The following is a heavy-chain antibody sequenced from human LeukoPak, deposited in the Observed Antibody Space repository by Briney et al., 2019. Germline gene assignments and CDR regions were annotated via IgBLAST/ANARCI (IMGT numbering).Heavy chain of an antibody. D-gene: IGHD6-13*01. CDR2: IYPGDSDT. Sequence: GESLKISRKGSGYSFTSYWIGWVRQMPGKGPEWMGIIYPGDSDTRYSPSFQGQVTISADKSISTAYLQWSSLKASDTAMYYCARATSSREQQLVYWFDPWGQGTLVTVSS. V-gene: IGHV5-51*01. J-gene: IGHJ5*02. CDR3: ARATSSREQQLVYWFDP. CDR1: GYSFTSYW.